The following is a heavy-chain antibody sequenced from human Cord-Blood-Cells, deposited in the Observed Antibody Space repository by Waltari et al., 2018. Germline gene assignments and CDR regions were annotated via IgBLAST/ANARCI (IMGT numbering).Heavy chain of an antibody. D-gene: IGHD3-16*01. J-gene: IGHJ4*02. CDR3: ATSKGDLDYFDY. V-gene: IGHV4-34*01. CDR1: GSFSGYY. Sequence: GSFSGYYWSWIRQPPGKGLEWIGEINHSGSTNYNPSLKSRVTISVDTSKNQFSLKLSSVTAADTAVYYCATSKGDLDYFDYWGQGTLVTVSS. CDR2: INHSGST.